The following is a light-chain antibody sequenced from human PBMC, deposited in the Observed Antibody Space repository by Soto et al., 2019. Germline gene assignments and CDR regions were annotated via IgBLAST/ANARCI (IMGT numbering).Light chain of an antibody. V-gene: IGLV2-23*01. Sequence: QSVLTQPASVSGSPGQSITISCNGTFSDVGSYNLVSWYQQHPGKAPKLMIYEDTKRPSGVSNRFSGSKSGYTASLTISGLQAEDEADYYCCSYAGSSTVVFGGGTKLTVL. CDR1: FSDVGSYNL. CDR3: CSYAGSSTVV. CDR2: EDT. J-gene: IGLJ2*01.